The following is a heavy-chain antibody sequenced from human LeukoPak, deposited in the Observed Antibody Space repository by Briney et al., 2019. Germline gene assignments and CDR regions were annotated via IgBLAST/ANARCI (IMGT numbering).Heavy chain of an antibody. D-gene: IGHD1-26*01. V-gene: IGHV3-23*01. CDR2: ISGSGGST. CDR1: GFTFSSYA. CDR3: AKSRGGGSFSSGYV. J-gene: IGHJ6*02. Sequence: PGGSLRLSCAASGFTFSSYAMSWVRQAPGMGLEWVTAISGSGGSTYYADSVKGRFTISRDNSKNTLYLQMNSLRAEDTAVYYCAKSRGGGSFSSGYVWGQGTTVTVSS.